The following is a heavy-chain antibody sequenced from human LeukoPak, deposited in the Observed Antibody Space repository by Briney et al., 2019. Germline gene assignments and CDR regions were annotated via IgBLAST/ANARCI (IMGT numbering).Heavy chain of an antibody. D-gene: IGHD4-17*01. J-gene: IGHJ3*01. CDR3: ARPYYGHSVGDAYDV. CDR2: VSSTGNT. CDR1: RFSINDYY. V-gene: IGHV4-59*01. Sequence: PSETLSLTCTVARFSINDYYWTWIRQPPGKGLEWIGYVSSTGNTNSNPSLRSRVSMSIDASKKQFSLRLNSVTAADTAVYYCARPYYGHSVGDAYDVWGQGTLVTVSS.